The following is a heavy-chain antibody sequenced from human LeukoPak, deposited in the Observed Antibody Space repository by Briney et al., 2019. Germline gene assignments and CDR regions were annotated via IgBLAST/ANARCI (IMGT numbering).Heavy chain of an antibody. D-gene: IGHD3-22*01. CDR1: GFTFTSSA. Sequence: EASVTVSCKASGFTFTSSAVQWVQQARGQRREWIGWIVVGSGNTNYAQKFQERVTITRDMSTSTAYMELSSLRSEDTAVYYCAAAWGDYDSSGPHYGMDVWGQGTTVTVSS. V-gene: IGHV1-58*01. CDR3: AAAWGDYDSSGPHYGMDV. CDR2: IVVGSGNT. J-gene: IGHJ6*02.